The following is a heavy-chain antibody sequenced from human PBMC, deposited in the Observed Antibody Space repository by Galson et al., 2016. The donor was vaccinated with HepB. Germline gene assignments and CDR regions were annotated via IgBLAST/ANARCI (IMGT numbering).Heavy chain of an antibody. CDR1: GFAVRSNF. J-gene: IGHJ4*02. V-gene: IGHV3-53*01. CDR2: IYSGGST. CDR3: ARVQTFYDYTWGTSRPRYFDY. Sequence: SLRLSCAVSGFAVRSNFMAWVRQAPGKGLEWVSLIYSGGSTYYADSVRGRFTISRDISKNTLFLEMLNLRAEDTAVYYCARVQTFYDYTWGTSRPRYFDYWGQGTLGTVSS. D-gene: IGHD3-16*02.